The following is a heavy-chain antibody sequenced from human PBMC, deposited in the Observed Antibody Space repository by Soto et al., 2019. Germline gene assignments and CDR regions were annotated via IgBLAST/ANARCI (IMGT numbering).Heavy chain of an antibody. V-gene: IGHV4-59*01. CDR2: IYYSGST. CDR3: ARSIVVVTALDC. Sequence: PSETLSLPCTPSAGCLSSYYWSWMRQPPGRGLEWLGYIYYSGSTNYSPCLKSRVTISVGTSKNQFSLKLSSVTAADTAVYYCARSIVVVTALDCWGQGTLVTVSS. J-gene: IGHJ4*02. CDR1: AGCLSSYY. D-gene: IGHD2-21*02.